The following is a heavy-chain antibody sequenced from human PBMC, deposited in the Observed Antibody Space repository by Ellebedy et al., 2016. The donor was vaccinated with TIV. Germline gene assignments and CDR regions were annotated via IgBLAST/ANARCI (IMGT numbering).Heavy chain of an antibody. D-gene: IGHD3-3*01. CDR2: INHSGST. CDR3: ARRKITIFGVVINDY. J-gene: IGHJ4*02. Sequence: SETLSLXCAVYGGSFSGYYWSWIRQPPGKGLEWIGEINHSGSTNYNPSLKSRVTISVDTSKNQFSLKLSSVTAADTAVYYCARRKITIFGVVINDYWGQGTLVTVSS. CDR1: GGSFSGYY. V-gene: IGHV4-34*01.